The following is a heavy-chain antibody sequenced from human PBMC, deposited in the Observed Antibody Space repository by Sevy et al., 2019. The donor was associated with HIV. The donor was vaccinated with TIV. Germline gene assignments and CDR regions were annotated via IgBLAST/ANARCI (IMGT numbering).Heavy chain of an antibody. V-gene: IGHV3-48*02. CDR3: ARGGNPGQAASDI. CDR1: GFTLSSHS. CDR2: IRGDDENK. J-gene: IGHJ3*02. Sequence: GGSLRLSCAVSGFTLSSHSMNWVRQAPGKGLEWLSHIRGDDENKYYADSVQRRFTISRDDASNSVHLQMNSLRDEDTAVYYCARGGNPGQAASDIWGQGTVVTVSS.